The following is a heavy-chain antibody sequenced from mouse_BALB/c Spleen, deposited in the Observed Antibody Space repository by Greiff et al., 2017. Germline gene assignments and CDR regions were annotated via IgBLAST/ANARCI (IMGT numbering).Heavy chain of an antibody. CDR3: ASGGIFDY. Sequence: QVQLKQSGAELAKPGASVKMSCKASGYTFTSYWMHWVKQRPGQGLEWIGYINPSTGYTEYNQKFKDKATLTADKSSSTAYMQLSSLTSEDSAVYYCASGGIFDYWGQGTTLTVSS. V-gene: IGHV1-7*01. CDR2: INPSTGYT. J-gene: IGHJ2*01. CDR1: GYTFTSYW.